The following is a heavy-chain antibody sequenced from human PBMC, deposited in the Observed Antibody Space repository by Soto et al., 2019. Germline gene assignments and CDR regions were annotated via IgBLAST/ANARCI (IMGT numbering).Heavy chain of an antibody. CDR3: AREENWNDIAGYFDY. D-gene: IGHD1-1*01. J-gene: IGHJ4*02. V-gene: IGHV1-69*04. CDR1: GGTFSSYT. Sequence: ASVKVSCKASGGTFSSYTISWVRQAPGQGLEWMGRIIPILGIANYAQKFQGRVTITADKSTSTAYMELSSLRSEDTAVYYCAREENWNDIAGYFDYWGQGTLVTVSS. CDR2: IIPILGIA.